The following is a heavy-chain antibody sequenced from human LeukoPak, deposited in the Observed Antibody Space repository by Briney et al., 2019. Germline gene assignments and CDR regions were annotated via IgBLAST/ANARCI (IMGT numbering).Heavy chain of an antibody. CDR2: ISSSSSYI. V-gene: IGHV3-21*01. Sequence: GGSLRLPCAASGFTFSSYSMNWVRQAPGKGLEWVSSISSSSSYIYYADSVKGRFTISRDNAKNSLYLQMNSLRAEDTAVYYCAREILVRGVLFDYWGQGTLVTVSS. D-gene: IGHD3-10*01. CDR1: GFTFSSYS. CDR3: AREILVRGVLFDY. J-gene: IGHJ4*02.